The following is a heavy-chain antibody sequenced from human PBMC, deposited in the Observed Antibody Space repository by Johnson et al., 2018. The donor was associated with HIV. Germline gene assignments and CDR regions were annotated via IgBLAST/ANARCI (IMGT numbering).Heavy chain of an antibody. CDR1: GFTFSSYG. V-gene: IGHV3-30*18. Sequence: QVQLAESGGGVVQPGRSLRLSCAASGFTFSSYGMHWVRQAPGKGLEWVAVISYDGSNKYYADSVKGRFTISRDNSKNTLYLQMNSLRAEDTAVYYCAKSLFSISWPYDAFDMWGQGTMVTVS. CDR3: AKSLFSISWPYDAFDM. D-gene: IGHD2/OR15-2a*01. J-gene: IGHJ3*02. CDR2: ISYDGSNK.